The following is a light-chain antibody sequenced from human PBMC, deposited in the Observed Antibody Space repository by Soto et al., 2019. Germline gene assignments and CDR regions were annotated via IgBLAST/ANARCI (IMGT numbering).Light chain of an antibody. CDR3: QQYGTSPYT. CDR1: QSVSSDY. V-gene: IGKV3-20*01. Sequence: EIVLTQSPGTLSLSPGERATLSCRASQSVSSDYLAWYQQKPGQAPRLLISGASIRATGIPDRFSGSGSGTDFTLTLSRPEPEDFAVYSCQQYGTSPYTFGQGTKLEIK. CDR2: GAS. J-gene: IGKJ2*01.